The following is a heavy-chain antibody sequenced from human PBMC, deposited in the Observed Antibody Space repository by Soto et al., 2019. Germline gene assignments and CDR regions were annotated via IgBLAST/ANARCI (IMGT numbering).Heavy chain of an antibody. CDR1: GFTFSSYG. CDR2: IWYDGSNK. CDR3: ARDIGELELRLYYGMDV. Sequence: PGGSLRLSCAASGFTFSSYGMHWVRQAPDKGLEWVAVIWYDGSNKYYADSVKGRFTISRDNSKNTLYLQMNSLRAEDTAVYYCARDIGELELRLYYGMDVWGQGTTVTVSS. J-gene: IGHJ6*02. D-gene: IGHD1-7*01. V-gene: IGHV3-33*01.